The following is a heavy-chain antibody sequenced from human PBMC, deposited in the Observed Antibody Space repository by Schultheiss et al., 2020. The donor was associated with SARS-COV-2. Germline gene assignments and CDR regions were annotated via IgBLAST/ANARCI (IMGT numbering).Heavy chain of an antibody. J-gene: IGHJ5*02. D-gene: IGHD2-15*01. V-gene: IGHV4-61*02. CDR2: IYTSGST. Sequence: SETLSLTCTVSGGSISSSSYYWGWIRQPAGKGLEWIGRIYTSGSTHYNPSLMSRVTISVDTSKNQFSLKLSSVTAADTAVYYCARVGLGYCSGGSCPGWFDPWGQGTLVTVSS. CDR1: GGSISSSSYY. CDR3: ARVGLGYCSGGSCPGWFDP.